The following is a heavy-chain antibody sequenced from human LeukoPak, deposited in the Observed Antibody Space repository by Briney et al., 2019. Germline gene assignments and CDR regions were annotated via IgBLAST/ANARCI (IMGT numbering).Heavy chain of an antibody. CDR2: IYYSGST. Sequence: PSETLSLTCTVSGGSISSYYWSWIRQPPGKGLEWIGYIYYSGSTNYNPSLKSRVTISVDTSKNQFSLKLSSVTAADTAVYYCARDQVDDFYGMDVWGQGTTVTVS. CDR3: ARDQVDDFYGMDV. J-gene: IGHJ6*02. V-gene: IGHV4-59*01. CDR1: GGSISSYY. D-gene: IGHD3-3*01.